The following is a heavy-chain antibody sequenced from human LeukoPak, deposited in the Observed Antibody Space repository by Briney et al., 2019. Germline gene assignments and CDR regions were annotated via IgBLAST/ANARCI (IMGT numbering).Heavy chain of an antibody. CDR3: AKDPYKVVVAAQGFDP. Sequence: GGSLRLSCGASGFTFTTYAMTWVRQAPGKGLEWVSSITGSGGSTYYGDSVKGRFTISGDNSKNTLYLQMNSLRAEDTAVYYCAKDPYKVVVAAQGFDPWGQGTLVTVSS. V-gene: IGHV3-23*01. D-gene: IGHD2-15*01. J-gene: IGHJ5*02. CDR1: GFTFTTYA. CDR2: ITGSGGST.